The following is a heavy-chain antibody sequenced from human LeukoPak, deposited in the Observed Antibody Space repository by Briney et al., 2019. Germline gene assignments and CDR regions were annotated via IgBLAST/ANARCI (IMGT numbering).Heavy chain of an antibody. CDR2: ITSGGGFK. Sequence: GGSLRLSCVGAGFPFSDFHMSWIRQDPGKGLEWVSYITSGGGFKYYADSVKGRFSISRDDSKNSVFLQMNSLRVEDTAVYYCARVRPGSSGSYYRTSWGQGTLVTVS. CDR1: GFPFSDFH. D-gene: IGHD3-22*01. V-gene: IGHV3-11*04. J-gene: IGHJ4*02. CDR3: ARVRPGSSGSYYRTS.